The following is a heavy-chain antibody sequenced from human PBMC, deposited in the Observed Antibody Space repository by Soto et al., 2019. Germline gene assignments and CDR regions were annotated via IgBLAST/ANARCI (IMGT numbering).Heavy chain of an antibody. V-gene: IGHV4-31*03. CDR2: IYYSGST. CDR3: ARVVYSGYPNLDY. CDR1: GGSISSGGYY. J-gene: IGHJ4*02. D-gene: IGHD5-12*01. Sequence: SETLSLTCTVSGGSISSGGYYWSWIRQHPGKGLEWIGYIYYSGSTYYNPSLKSRVTISVDTSKNQFSLKLSSVTAADTAVYYCARVVYSGYPNLDYWGQGTLVTVSS.